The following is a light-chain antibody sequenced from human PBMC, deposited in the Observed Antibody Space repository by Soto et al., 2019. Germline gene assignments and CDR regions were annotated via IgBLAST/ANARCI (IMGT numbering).Light chain of an antibody. J-gene: IGKJ1*01. CDR1: QGISNY. V-gene: IGKV1-27*01. CDR2: AAS. CDR3: QHLNSPRT. Sequence: DIQMTPSPSSLAGAVGESGTMTCRASQGISNYLAWYQQKPGKVPNLLIYAASTLQSGVPSRFSGSGSGTEITLTISSLQPEEFATYYCQHLNSPRTFGQGTKVDIK.